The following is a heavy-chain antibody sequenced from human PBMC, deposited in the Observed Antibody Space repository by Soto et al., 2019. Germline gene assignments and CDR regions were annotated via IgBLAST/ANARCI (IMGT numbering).Heavy chain of an antibody. V-gene: IGHV3-21*01. CDR3: ARDRIREPFDY. Sequence: GGSLRLSCAASGFTFSSYSMNWVRQAPGKGLEWVSSISSSSSYIYYADSVKGRFTISGDNAKNSLYLQMNSLRAEDTAVYYCARDRIREPFDYWGQGTLVTVSS. CDR2: ISSSSSYI. D-gene: IGHD1-1*01. CDR1: GFTFSSYS. J-gene: IGHJ4*02.